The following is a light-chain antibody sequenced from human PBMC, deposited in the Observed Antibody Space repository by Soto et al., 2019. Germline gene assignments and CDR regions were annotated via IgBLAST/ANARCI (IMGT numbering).Light chain of an antibody. CDR1: QGIINF. V-gene: IGKV1-39*01. Sequence: DIQMTQSPSSLSASVGDRVTITCRSSQGIINFINWSQWRPGKAPDLLLYAASTLKSGVPSRFSGSGSGTEFTRHISSLQPEDSATYCCHQTYIAPWAFGQGNRGEVK. CDR3: HQTYIAPWA. CDR2: AAS. J-gene: IGKJ1*01.